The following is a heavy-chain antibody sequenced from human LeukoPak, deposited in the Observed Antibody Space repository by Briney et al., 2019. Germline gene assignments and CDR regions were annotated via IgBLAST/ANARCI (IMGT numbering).Heavy chain of an antibody. J-gene: IGHJ4*02. CDR2: IRFDGSTK. V-gene: IGHV3-30*02. Sequence: HAGGSLRLSCVAFGITFRSSSMHWVRQAPGKGLEWLAFIRFDGSTKYYADSVKGRFTVSRDNSKSTLYLQMNSLRAEDTAVYYCAQPDFWGQGTLVTVSS. CDR1: GITFRSSS. CDR3: AQPDF.